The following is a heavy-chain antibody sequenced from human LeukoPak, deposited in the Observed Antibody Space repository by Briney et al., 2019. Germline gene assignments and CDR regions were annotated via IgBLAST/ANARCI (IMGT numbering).Heavy chain of an antibody. V-gene: IGHV1-2*02. J-gene: IGHJ3*02. CDR2: INPNSGGT. Sequence: ASVKVSCKASGYTFTGYYMHWVRQAPGQGLEWMGWINPNSGGTNYAQKFQGRVTMTRDTSISTAYMELSRLRSDDTAVYYCARVISGMATIISDDAFDIWGQGTMDTVSS. CDR3: ARVISGMATIISDDAFDI. CDR1: GYTFTGYY. D-gene: IGHD5-24*01.